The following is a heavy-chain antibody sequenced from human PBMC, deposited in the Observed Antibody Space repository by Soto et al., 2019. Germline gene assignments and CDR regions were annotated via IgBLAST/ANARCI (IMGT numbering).Heavy chain of an antibody. CDR2: VNPKSGGT. Sequence: QVQLEQSGPEVKRPGASVTVSCKASGYTFSDFYIHWVRQAPGQGLEWMGWVNPKSGGTFYAERFQGRVTMTRDTSMNSAYMVLSRLRYDDTAVYYCARDPMGRGVPHSYGMEVWGQATTVTVSS. D-gene: IGHD2-8*01. CDR3: ARDPMGRGVPHSYGMEV. V-gene: IGHV1-2*02. CDR1: GYTFSDFY. J-gene: IGHJ6*02.